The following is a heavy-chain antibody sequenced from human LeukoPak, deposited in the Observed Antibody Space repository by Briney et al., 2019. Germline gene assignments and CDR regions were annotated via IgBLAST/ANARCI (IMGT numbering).Heavy chain of an antibody. CDR3: ARGRRDPL. CDR1: GDSISNHH. Sequence: SETLSLTCSVSGDSISNHHWSWFRQPPGTGLEWVGYISDSGSTNYNPSLKSRVTISVDMSKNQVSLKLISVTAADTAVYFCARGRRDPLWGRGTLVTVSS. V-gene: IGHV4-59*11. CDR2: ISDSGST. J-gene: IGHJ2*01. D-gene: IGHD5-24*01.